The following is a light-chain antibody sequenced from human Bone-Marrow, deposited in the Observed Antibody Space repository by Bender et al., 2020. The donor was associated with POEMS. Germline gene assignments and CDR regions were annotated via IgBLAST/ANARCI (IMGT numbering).Light chain of an antibody. CDR3: QVWDSSSEHHV. CDR2: DSS. V-gene: IGLV3-21*02. CDR1: NLKRFP. J-gene: IGLJ1*01. Sequence: SFVLTQPPSVSVAPGETARITCRGDNLKRFPVHWYQQKPGQAPVLVVYDSSDRPSGIPERFSASVSGNTATLAISRVDAGDEADYYCQVWDSSSEHHVFGSGTKVTVL.